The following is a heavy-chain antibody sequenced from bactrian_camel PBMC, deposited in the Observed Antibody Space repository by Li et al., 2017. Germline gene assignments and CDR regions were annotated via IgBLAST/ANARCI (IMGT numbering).Heavy chain of an antibody. CDR1: GYSYPTYC. V-gene: IGHV3S1*01. Sequence: VQLVESGGGSVQVGGSLNLSCVATTGYSYPTYCMAWFRQGPGKEREGVAFIHTGGGMTSYADPVKGRFTISKDNVKNTLYLEMNNLKLEDTAMYYCAADFYNLQLARSYTYWGQGTQVTVS. CDR3: AADFYNLQLARSYTY. J-gene: IGHJ4*01. D-gene: IGHD7*01. CDR2: IHTGGGMT.